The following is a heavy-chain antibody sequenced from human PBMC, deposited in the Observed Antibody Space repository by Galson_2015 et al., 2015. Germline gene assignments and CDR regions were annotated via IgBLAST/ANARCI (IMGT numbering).Heavy chain of an antibody. V-gene: IGHV3-53*01. CDR2: IYPDGNT. CDR3: ARGESPNVGED. Sequence: SLRLSCAASGFTVRSSYMNWVRQSPGKVLEWVAIIYPDGNTYYTDSMKGRFTIFRDTWKNNLHLEMKNLRGDDTAVYFCARGESPNVGEDWGQGTRVTVSS. CDR1: GFTVRSSY. D-gene: IGHD2-21*01. J-gene: IGHJ4*02.